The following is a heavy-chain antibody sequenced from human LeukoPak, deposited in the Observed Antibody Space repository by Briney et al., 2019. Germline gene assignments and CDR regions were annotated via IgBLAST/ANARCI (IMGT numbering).Heavy chain of an antibody. D-gene: IGHD6-19*01. V-gene: IGHV3-21*01. Sequence: SGESLRLSCEASGFTFTTYSMTWVRQAPGKGLEWVSFISSGRSAIFSADALKGRFTISRDDAKTLLYLDMNSLRAEDTAVYYCARGHTAVTRHFDFWGQGTLVTVSS. CDR1: GFTFTTYS. CDR3: ARGHTAVTRHFDF. J-gene: IGHJ4*02. CDR2: ISSGRSAI.